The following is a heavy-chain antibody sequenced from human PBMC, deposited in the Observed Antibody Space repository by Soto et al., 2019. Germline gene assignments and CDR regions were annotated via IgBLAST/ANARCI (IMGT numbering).Heavy chain of an antibody. CDR1: GGSVNSGTDY. CDR3: ARDLPPYGGRRSPPTGAFED. J-gene: IGHJ4*02. Sequence: SETLYLTCTVSGGSVNSGTDYWSWIRQPAGKGLQWIGRVFGNGAGTPIYNSLLKSRARMSADPSKRQFSLTLTSVTAADTAVYYCARDLPPYGGRRSPPTGAFEDWGQGIMVTVSS. V-gene: IGHV4-61*10. D-gene: IGHD2-15*01. CDR2: VFGNGAGTP.